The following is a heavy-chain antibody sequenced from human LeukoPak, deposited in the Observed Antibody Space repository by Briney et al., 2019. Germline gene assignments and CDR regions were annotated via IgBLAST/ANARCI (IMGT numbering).Heavy chain of an antibody. V-gene: IGHV4-59*01. CDR3: ARGGWSVDY. J-gene: IGHJ4*01. CDR2: IYYSGST. CDR1: GGSISSSY. D-gene: IGHD6-19*01. Sequence: SETLSLTCTVSGGSISSSYWTWIRQPPGKGLECIGFIYYSGSTPYNPSLGSRVTISIDTSKNQFSLRLSSVTAADTAVYYCARGGWSVDYWGQGTLVTVSS.